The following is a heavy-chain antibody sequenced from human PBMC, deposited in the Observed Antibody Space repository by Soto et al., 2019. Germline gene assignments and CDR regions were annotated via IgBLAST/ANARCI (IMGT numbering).Heavy chain of an antibody. V-gene: IGHV5-51*01. J-gene: IGHJ6*02. CDR3: ARQKHSRGYQNYYYYGMDV. CDR1: WYSFSRYL. Sequence: GSPKVSRKGSWYSFSRYLVRLVPPIPGKGLGWMGIIYPGDSDTRYSPSFQGQVTISADKSISTAYLQWSSLKASDTAMYYCARQKHSRGYQNYYYYGMDVWGQGTTVTVSS. CDR2: IYPGDSDT. D-gene: IGHD3-3*02.